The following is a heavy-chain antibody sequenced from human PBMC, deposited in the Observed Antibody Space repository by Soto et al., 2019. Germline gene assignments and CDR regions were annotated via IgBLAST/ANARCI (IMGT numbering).Heavy chain of an antibody. CDR3: AKDLRHSSSSRRTNDY. CDR2: ISGSGGST. V-gene: IGHV3-23*01. CDR1: GFTFSSYA. J-gene: IGHJ4*02. D-gene: IGHD6-6*01. Sequence: GGSLRLSCAASGFTFSSYAMSWVRQAPGKGLEWVSAISGSGGSTYYADSVKGRFTISRDNSKNTLYLQMNSLRAEDTAVYYCAKDLRHSSSSRRTNDYWGQGTLVTVSS.